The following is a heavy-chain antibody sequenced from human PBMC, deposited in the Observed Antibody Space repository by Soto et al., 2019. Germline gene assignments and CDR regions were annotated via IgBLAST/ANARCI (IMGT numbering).Heavy chain of an antibody. CDR1: GFSLSTSEVA. CDR2: IYWDDDK. Sequence: QITLKESGPTLVRPTQTLTLTCTFSGFSLSTSEVAVGWIRQPPGKALEWLALIYWDDDKRYSPSLKSRLTTMQDISKHQVVLTMTKADPVDTATYYCVYGPEGGKLQPKFAYWGQGSLVTVSS. D-gene: IGHD6-13*01. V-gene: IGHV2-5*02. CDR3: VYGPEGGKLQPKFAY. J-gene: IGHJ4*02.